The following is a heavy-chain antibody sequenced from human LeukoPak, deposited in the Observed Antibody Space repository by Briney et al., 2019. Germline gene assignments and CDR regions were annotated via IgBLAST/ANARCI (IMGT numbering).Heavy chain of an antibody. V-gene: IGHV3-74*01. CDR1: GFTFSSYW. D-gene: IGHD6-6*01. CDR3: VRDRVAARPANQPDY. Sequence: GGSLRLSCAASGFTFSSYWMHWVRQAPGKGLVWVSRINTDGSSTSYADSVKGRFTISRDNAKNTLYLQMNSLRAEDTAVYYCVRDRVAARPANQPDYWGQGTLVTVSS. J-gene: IGHJ4*02. CDR2: INTDGSST.